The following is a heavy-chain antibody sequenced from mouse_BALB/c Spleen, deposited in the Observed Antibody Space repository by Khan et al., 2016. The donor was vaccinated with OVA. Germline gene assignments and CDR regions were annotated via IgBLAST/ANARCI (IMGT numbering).Heavy chain of an antibody. V-gene: IGHV5-6-4*01. J-gene: IGHJ1*01. CDR3: TRDGNYAHWYFDV. Sequence: EVELVESGGGLVRPGGSLKLSCAASGFSFTTYTMSWVRQTPERRLEWVATINSGSTYTYSPDSGKGRLTISRDNAKTTLYLQMSSLKSEDTSMYYCTRDGNYAHWYFDVWGAGTTVTVSS. CDR1: GFSFTTYT. D-gene: IGHD2-1*01. CDR2: INSGSTYT.